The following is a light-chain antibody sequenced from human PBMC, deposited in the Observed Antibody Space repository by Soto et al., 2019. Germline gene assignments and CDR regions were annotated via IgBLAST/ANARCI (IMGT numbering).Light chain of an antibody. J-gene: IGLJ2*01. V-gene: IGLV2-14*03. Sequence: QSVLTQPASVSGSPGQSITISCTGTSSDVGGYNSVSWYQHHPGKAPKLMIYDVSTRPSGVSNRFSASKSGNTASLTISGLQAEDEADYYCSSYSSSSTLYVVFGGGTKLTVL. CDR2: DVS. CDR3: SSYSSSSTLYVV. CDR1: SSDVGGYNS.